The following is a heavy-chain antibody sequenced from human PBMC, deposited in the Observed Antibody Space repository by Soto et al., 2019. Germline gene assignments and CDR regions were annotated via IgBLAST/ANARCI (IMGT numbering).Heavy chain of an antibody. J-gene: IGHJ4*02. CDR1: GGSISSGGYS. V-gene: IGHV4-30-2*02. Sequence: PSETLSLTCAVSGGSISSGGYSWSWIRQPPGKGLEWIGYIYHSGSTYYNPSLKSRVTISVDRSKNQFSLKLSSVTAADTALYYCARVYCSGGSCYEGYWGQGTLVTVSS. CDR2: IYHSGST. D-gene: IGHD2-15*01. CDR3: ARVYCSGGSCYEGY.